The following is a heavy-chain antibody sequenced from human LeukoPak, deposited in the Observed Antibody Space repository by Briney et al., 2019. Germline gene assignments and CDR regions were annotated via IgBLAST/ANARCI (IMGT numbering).Heavy chain of an antibody. J-gene: IGHJ4*02. Sequence: GGSLRLSCAASGFTFSSYGMHWVRQAPGKGLEWVAFIRYDGSNKYYADSVKGRFTISRDNSKNTLYLQMNSLRAEDTAVYYCARALAAAAGFDYWGQGTLVTVSS. CDR1: GFTFSSYG. CDR3: ARALAAAAGFDY. D-gene: IGHD6-13*01. V-gene: IGHV3-30*02. CDR2: IRYDGSNK.